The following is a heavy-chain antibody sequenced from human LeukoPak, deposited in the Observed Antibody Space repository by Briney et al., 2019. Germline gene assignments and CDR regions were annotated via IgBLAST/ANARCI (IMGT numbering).Heavy chain of an antibody. D-gene: IGHD3-22*01. J-gene: IGHJ1*01. V-gene: IGHV4-39*01. CDR1: GDSISSSSYY. CDR2: IYCRGST. CDR3: ARRRYYDSTGYLD. Sequence: PSETLSLTCTTSGDSISSSSYYWGWIRQPPGNGLKWIGDIYCRGSTYYSPSLKSRVSISIDTSNNQFSLTLNSVTAADTALYFCARRRYYDSTGYLDWGQGTLVTVSS.